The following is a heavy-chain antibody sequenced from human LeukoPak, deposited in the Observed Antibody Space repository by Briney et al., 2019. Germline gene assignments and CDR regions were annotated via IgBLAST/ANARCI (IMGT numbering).Heavy chain of an antibody. CDR3: ARDAGSPFNWFDP. Sequence: PSQTLSLTCTVSGGSISSGGYYWSWIRQHPGKGLEWIGYIYYSRSTYYNPSLKSRVTISVDTSKNQFSLKLSSVTAADTAVYYCARDAGSPFNWFDPWGQGTLVTVSS. D-gene: IGHD3-10*01. V-gene: IGHV4-31*03. CDR2: IYYSRST. CDR1: GGSISSGGYY. J-gene: IGHJ5*02.